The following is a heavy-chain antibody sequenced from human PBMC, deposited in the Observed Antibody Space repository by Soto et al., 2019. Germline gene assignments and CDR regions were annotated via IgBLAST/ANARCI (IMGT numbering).Heavy chain of an antibody. V-gene: IGHV5-51*01. CDR1: GYRLDGAW. CDR3: ARQTSYICDF. CDR2: IKPGGSDL. D-gene: IGHD1-26*01. Sequence: GESLKISCKGAGYRLDGAWIGWVRQMPGRGLEWMGIIKPGGSDLRYSPSFRGQVTISADAAVNTAFLQWNSLKASDTAMYYCARQTSYICDFWGHGTLVTVSS. J-gene: IGHJ4*01.